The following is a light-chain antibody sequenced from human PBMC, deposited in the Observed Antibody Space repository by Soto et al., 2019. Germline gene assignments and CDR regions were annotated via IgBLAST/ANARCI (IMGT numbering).Light chain of an antibody. CDR2: DAS. CDR1: QRIRSW. Sequence: DIQMTQSPSTLSTSVGARVTITCRASQRIRSWLAWYQQKPGKAPKLLIYDASSLESGVPSRFSGSGSGTEFTLTISSLQADDCATYYCQQYNSLWTFGQGTKVEIK. J-gene: IGKJ1*01. V-gene: IGKV1-5*01. CDR3: QQYNSLWT.